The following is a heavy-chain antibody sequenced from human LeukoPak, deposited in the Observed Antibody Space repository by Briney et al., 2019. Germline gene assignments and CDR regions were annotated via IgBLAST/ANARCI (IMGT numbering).Heavy chain of an antibody. CDR1: GYTFTNYG. CDR2: INPSGGST. J-gene: IGHJ4*02. CDR3: ARGNGVVTPFDY. Sequence: ASVKVSCKASGYTFTNYGISWVRQAPGQGLEWMGIINPSGGSTSYAQKFQGRVTMTRDTSTSTVYMELSSLRSEDTAVYYCARGNGVVTPFDYWGQGTLVTVSS. D-gene: IGHD3-3*01. V-gene: IGHV1-46*01.